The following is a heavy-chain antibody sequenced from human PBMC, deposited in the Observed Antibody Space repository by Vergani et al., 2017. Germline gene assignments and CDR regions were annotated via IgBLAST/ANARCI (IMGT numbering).Heavy chain of an antibody. CDR1: GFTFSSYW. Sequence: EVQLVESGGGLVQPGGSLRRSCAASGFTFSSYWMSWVRQAPGKGLEWVSTLSASDRRTHYADSVKGRFTISRDNSKNTLFLHMNSLRPEDTAVYYCAKVGRSEVAGTFGAFDIWGQGTMVTVSS. J-gene: IGHJ3*02. CDR2: LSASDRRT. D-gene: IGHD6-19*01. CDR3: AKVGRSEVAGTFGAFDI. V-gene: IGHV3-23*04.